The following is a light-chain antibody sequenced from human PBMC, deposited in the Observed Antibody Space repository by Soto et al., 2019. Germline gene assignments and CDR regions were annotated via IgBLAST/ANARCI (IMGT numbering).Light chain of an antibody. Sequence: DIQMTQAPSTLSAAVVGRVTITWRGSQSISSWLAWYQQKPGKAPKLLIYDASSLESGVPSRFSGSGSGTEFTLTISSLEPEDFAVYYCQQRRNWPRLAFGGGTKVDIK. CDR1: QSISSW. CDR3: QQRRNWPRLA. J-gene: IGKJ4*01. CDR2: DAS. V-gene: IGKV1-5*01.